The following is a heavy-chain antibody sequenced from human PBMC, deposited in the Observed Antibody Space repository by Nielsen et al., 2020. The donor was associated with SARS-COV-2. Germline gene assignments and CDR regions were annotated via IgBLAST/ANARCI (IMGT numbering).Heavy chain of an antibody. CDR1: GGSISSSSYY. Sequence: SETLSLTCTVSGGSISSSSYYWGWLRQPPGKGLEWIGSIYYSGSTYYNPSLKSRVTISVDTSKNQFSLKLSSLTAADTAVYYCARPTTVSIAAAGIAGWNWFDPWGQGTLVTVSS. V-gene: IGHV4-39*01. D-gene: IGHD6-13*01. CDR3: ARPTTVSIAAAGIAGWNWFDP. J-gene: IGHJ5*02. CDR2: IYYSGST.